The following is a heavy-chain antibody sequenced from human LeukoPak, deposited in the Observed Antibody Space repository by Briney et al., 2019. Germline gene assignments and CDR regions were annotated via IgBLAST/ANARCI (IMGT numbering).Heavy chain of an antibody. CDR1: GFTFNTYW. Sequence: GGSLRLSCAASGFTFNTYWMNWVRQAPGKGLEWVANIKEDGSEKYYVDSVKGRFTISRDNAKHSLYLQMNSLRAEDTAVYYCARDYGDYWGQGTLVTVSS. V-gene: IGHV3-7*01. CDR2: IKEDGSEK. CDR3: ARDYGDY. J-gene: IGHJ4*02. D-gene: IGHD4-17*01.